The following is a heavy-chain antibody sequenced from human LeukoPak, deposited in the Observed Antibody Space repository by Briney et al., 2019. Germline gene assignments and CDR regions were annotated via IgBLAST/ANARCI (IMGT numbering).Heavy chain of an antibody. CDR3: ARSTYSSSSYYFDY. CDR2: VWSDGINK. CDR1: GLTFSNYG. V-gene: IGHV3-33*01. D-gene: IGHD6-13*01. Sequence: PGGSLRLSCAASGLTFSNYGIHWVRQAPGKGLEWVAVVWSDGINKYYVDSVKGRFTISRDNSKNTLYPQMNSLRADDTAVYYCARSTYSSSSYYFDYWGQGSLVTVSS. J-gene: IGHJ4*02.